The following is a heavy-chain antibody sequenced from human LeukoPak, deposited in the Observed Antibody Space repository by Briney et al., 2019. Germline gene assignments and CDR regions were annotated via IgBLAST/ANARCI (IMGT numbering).Heavy chain of an antibody. D-gene: IGHD4-17*01. J-gene: IGHJ3*02. CDR3: AGTVTTVKDAFDI. CDR1: GFTLSSYS. CDR2: ISRSSAYI. Sequence: SGGSLRLSCAASGFTLSSYSMNWVRQAPGKGLEWVSSISRSSAYIYYADSVKGRFTISRDNAKNSLYLQMNSLRAEDTALYYCAGTVTTVKDAFDIWGQGTMVTVSS. V-gene: IGHV3-21*04.